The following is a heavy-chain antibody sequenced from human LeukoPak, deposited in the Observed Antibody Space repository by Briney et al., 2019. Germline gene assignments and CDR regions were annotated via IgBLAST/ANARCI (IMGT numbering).Heavy chain of an antibody. Sequence: GGSLRLSCAASGFTFSSYEMNWVRQAPGRGLEWVSYISRSGSAIYYADSVKGRFTISRDSAGNTLYLQMNSLRVEDTAVYYCARDDSGPQAFDMWGQGTMVTVSS. J-gene: IGHJ3*02. D-gene: IGHD4/OR15-4a*01. V-gene: IGHV3-48*03. CDR3: ARDDSGPQAFDM. CDR2: ISRSGSAI. CDR1: GFTFSSYE.